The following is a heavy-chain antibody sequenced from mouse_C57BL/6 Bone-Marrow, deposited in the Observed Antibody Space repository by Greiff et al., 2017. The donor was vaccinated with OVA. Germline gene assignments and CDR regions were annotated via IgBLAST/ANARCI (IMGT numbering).Heavy chain of an antibody. J-gene: IGHJ2*01. CDR3: TRVRIYYGGGFDY. V-gene: IGHV1-5*01. D-gene: IGHD1-1*01. CDR1: GYTFTSYW. CDR2: IYPGNSDT. Sequence: VQLQQSGTVLARPGASVKMSCKTSGYTFTSYWMHWVKQRPGQGLEWIGAIYPGNSDTSYNQKFKGKAKLTAVTSASTAYMELSSLTNEDSAVYYGTRVRIYYGGGFDYWGQGTTLTVSS.